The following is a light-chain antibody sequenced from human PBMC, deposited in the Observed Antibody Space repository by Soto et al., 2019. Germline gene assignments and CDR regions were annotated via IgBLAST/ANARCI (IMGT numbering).Light chain of an antibody. CDR2: DAS. J-gene: IGKJ1*01. CDR3: QRYNNWPPWT. CDR1: QSVSSN. V-gene: IGKV3-15*01. Sequence: EIVMTQSPATLSVSPRERATLSCRASQSVSSNLAWYQQKPGQAPRLLIYDASTRATGIPARFSGSGSGTEFTLTISSLQSEDFAVYYCQRYNNWPPWTFGQGTKVEIK.